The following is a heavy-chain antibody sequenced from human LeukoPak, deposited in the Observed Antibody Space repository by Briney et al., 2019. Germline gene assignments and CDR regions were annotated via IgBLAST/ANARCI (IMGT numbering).Heavy chain of an antibody. CDR2: IRSTAFGGTT. V-gene: IGHV3-49*04. Sequence: GGSLRLSCTASGFSFGDYAMSWVRQAPGKGLQWVGFIRSTAFGGTTDYAASVKGRFTISRDDSKSIAYLQMNSLKTEDTAVYFCARDGQYSGDDCYLGHWGQGTLVTVSS. D-gene: IGHD2-21*02. J-gene: IGHJ5*02. CDR1: GFSFGDYA. CDR3: ARDGQYSGDDCYLGH.